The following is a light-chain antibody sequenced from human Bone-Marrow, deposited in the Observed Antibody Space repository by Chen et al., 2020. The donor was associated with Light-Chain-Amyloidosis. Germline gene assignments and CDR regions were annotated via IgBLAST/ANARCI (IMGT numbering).Light chain of an antibody. CDR1: SGSCATKY. CDR2: EDD. J-gene: IGLJ3*02. V-gene: IGLV6-57*01. Sequence: NFMLTQPPSVSESPGKTVIISCTRSSGSCATKYVQWYQQPPGSSPTTVIYEDDQRPSGVTERFSGSSDRSSNTSALTVFGRKTEAEADCSCQYYKGSSQGVFGGGTKLTVL. CDR3: QYYKGSSQGV.